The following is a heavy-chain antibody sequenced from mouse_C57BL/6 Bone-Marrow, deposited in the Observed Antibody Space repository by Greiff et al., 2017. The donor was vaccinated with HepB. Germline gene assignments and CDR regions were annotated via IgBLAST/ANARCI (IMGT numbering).Heavy chain of an antibody. CDR2: ISGGGGNT. D-gene: IGHD1-2*01. CDR3: ARFDTTAPFDY. V-gene: IGHV5-9*01. J-gene: IGHJ2*01. CDR1: GFTFSSCT. Sequence: EVKLMESGGGLVKPGGSLKLSCAASGFTFSSCTMSWVRQTPEKRLEWVATISGGGGNTYYPDSVKGRFTISRDNAKNTLYLQMSSLRSEDTALYYCARFDTTAPFDYWGQGTTLTVSS.